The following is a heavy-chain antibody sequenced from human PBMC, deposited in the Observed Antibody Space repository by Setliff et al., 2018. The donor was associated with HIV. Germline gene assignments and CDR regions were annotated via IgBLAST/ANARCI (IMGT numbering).Heavy chain of an antibody. D-gene: IGHD3-16*01. CDR2: VTPSSGNT. CDR3: ARGHTARLGGFYY. V-gene: IGHV1-8*02. J-gene: IGHJ4*02. Sequence: ASVKVSCKASGYTFINYDINWLRQASGQGLEWMGWVTPSSGNTGYAQKFQGRVTMTRDTSISTAYLELNNLGSEDTAVYYCARGHTARLGGFYYWGQGALVTVSS. CDR1: GYTFINYD.